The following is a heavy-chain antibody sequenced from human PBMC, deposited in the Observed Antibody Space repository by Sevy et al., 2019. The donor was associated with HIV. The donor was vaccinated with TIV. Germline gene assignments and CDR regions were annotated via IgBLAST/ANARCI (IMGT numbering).Heavy chain of an antibody. CDR2: IKQDGSEK. V-gene: IGHV3-7*01. J-gene: IGHJ4*02. CDR3: ARARAYYYDNSGYSFDY. Sequence: GGSLRLSCAASGFTLSSYWMNWVRQAPGKGLEWVANIKQDGSEKYYVDSVKGRFTISRDNAKNSLYLQMNSLRVEDTAAYYCARARAYYYDNSGYSFDYWGQGTLVTVSS. CDR1: GFTLSSYW. D-gene: IGHD3-22*01.